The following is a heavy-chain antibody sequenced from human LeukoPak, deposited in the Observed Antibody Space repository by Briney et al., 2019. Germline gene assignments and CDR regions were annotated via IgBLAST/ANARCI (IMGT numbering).Heavy chain of an antibody. J-gene: IGHJ4*02. CDR2: VYYSGST. V-gene: IGHV4-59*08. D-gene: IGHD2-2*01. CDR1: GGSISRYY. CDR3: ATLFPAAYFDF. Sequence: SETLSLTCTVSGGSISRYYWSWIRQPPGKGLEYIGYVYYSGSTNYNPSLKSRVTISLDMSKNQFSLKLSSVTAAYTAVYYCATLFPAAYFDFWGQGTLVTVSS.